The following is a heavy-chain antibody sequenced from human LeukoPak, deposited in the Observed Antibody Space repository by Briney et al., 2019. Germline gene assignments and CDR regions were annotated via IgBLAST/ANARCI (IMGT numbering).Heavy chain of an antibody. Sequence: SVKVSCKASGGTFSSYVISWVRQAPGQGLEWMGGIIPIFETANYAQKFQGRVTITADESTTTAYMDLSSLRSEDTAVYYCAKSRLAAAQNWFDPWGQGTLVTVSS. J-gene: IGHJ5*02. D-gene: IGHD6-13*01. CDR1: GGTFSSYV. V-gene: IGHV1-69*13. CDR3: AKSRLAAAQNWFDP. CDR2: IIPIFETA.